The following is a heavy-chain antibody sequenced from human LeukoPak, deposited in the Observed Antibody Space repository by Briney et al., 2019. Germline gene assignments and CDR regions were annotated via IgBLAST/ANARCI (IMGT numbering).Heavy chain of an antibody. J-gene: IGHJ6*02. CDR2: ISSSSRTI. CDR1: GFTFSTYD. CDR3: ARLRYYAMDV. Sequence: PGGSLRLSCAASGFTFSTYDMNWVRQAPGKGLEWVSYISSSSRTISYAASVKGRFTISRDNAKNSLYLQMNSLRAEDTAVYYCARLRYYAMDVWGQGTTVTASS. V-gene: IGHV3-48*01.